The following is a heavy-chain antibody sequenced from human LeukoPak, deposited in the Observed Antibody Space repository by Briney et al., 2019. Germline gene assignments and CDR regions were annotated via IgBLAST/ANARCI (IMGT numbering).Heavy chain of an antibody. CDR1: GFTVSTNY. J-gene: IGHJ4*02. Sequence: PGGSLRLSCAASGFTVSTNYMSWVRQAPGKGLEWVSVIYSGDSTYYADSVKGRFTISRDNSKNTLYPQMNSLRAEDTAVYYCARGSGGHGGGPAFDYWGQGTLVTVSS. CDR3: ARGSGGHGGGPAFDY. CDR2: IYSGDST. D-gene: IGHD2-15*01. V-gene: IGHV3-53*01.